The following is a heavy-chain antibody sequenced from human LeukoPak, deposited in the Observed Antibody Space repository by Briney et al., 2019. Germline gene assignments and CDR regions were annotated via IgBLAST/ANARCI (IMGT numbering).Heavy chain of an antibody. Sequence: ASVKVSCKVSGYTFTSYGISWVRQAPGQGLEWMGWISAYNGNTNYAQKLQGRVTMTTDTSTSTAYMELRSLRSDDTAVYYCARRQLEPHWFDPWGQGTLVTVSS. V-gene: IGHV1-18*01. CDR3: ARRQLEPHWFDP. D-gene: IGHD1-1*01. J-gene: IGHJ5*02. CDR1: GYTFTSYG. CDR2: ISAYNGNT.